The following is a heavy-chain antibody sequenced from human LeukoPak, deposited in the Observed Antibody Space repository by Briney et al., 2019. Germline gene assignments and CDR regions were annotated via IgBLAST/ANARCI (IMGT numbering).Heavy chain of an antibody. J-gene: IGHJ4*02. CDR3: ARGGSYDFLTGSPHYFDY. V-gene: IGHV4-61*02. CDR1: GGSISSGSYY. D-gene: IGHD3-9*01. Sequence: PSETLSLTCTVSGGSISSGSYYWSWIRQPAGKGLEWIGRIYTSGSTNYNPSLKSRVTISVDTSKNQFSLKLSSVTAADTAVYYCARGGSYDFLTGSPHYFDYWGQGTLVTVSS. CDR2: IYTSGST.